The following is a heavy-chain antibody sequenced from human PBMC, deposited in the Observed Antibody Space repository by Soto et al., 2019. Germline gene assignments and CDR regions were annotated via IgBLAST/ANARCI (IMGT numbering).Heavy chain of an antibody. V-gene: IGHV2-5*01. J-gene: IGHJ5*02. Sequence: SGPTLVNPTQTLTLTCAFSGFSLSANGVGVGWIRQPPGGALEWLAIIYWNDGTSIRPTLQSRLSISKDTSKNQVVLSLTNMDPRDAGTYYCASNINGFYWKFDPCGQGAQVTV. CDR3: ASNINGFYWKFDP. D-gene: IGHD3-3*01. CDR1: GFSLSANGVG. CDR2: IYWNDGT.